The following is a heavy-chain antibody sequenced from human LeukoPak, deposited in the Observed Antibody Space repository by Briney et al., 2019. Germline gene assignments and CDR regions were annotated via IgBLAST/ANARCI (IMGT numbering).Heavy chain of an antibody. CDR3: ARVEYSSGWYEDY. CDR2: INHSGST. D-gene: IGHD6-19*01. V-gene: IGHV4-34*01. J-gene: IGHJ4*02. Sequence: SETLSLTCAVYGGSFSGYYWSWIRQPPGKGLEWIGEINHSGSTNYNPSLKSRVAISVDTSKNQFSLKLSSVTAADTAVYYCARVEYSSGWYEDYWGQGTLVTVSS. CDR1: GGSFSGYY.